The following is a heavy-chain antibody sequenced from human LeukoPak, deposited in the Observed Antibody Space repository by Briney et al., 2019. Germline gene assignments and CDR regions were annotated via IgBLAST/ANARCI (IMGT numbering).Heavy chain of an antibody. Sequence: GGSLRLSCAASGFTFDDYAMHWVRQAPGKGLEWVSGISWNSGSIDYADSVKGRFTISRDNAKNSLYLQMNSLRAEDTALYYCAKVTPPYYYGSGTQSDYYFDYWGQGTLVTVSS. CDR1: GFTFDDYA. CDR2: ISWNSGSI. D-gene: IGHD3-10*01. V-gene: IGHV3-9*01. CDR3: AKVTPPYYYGSGTQSDYYFDY. J-gene: IGHJ4*02.